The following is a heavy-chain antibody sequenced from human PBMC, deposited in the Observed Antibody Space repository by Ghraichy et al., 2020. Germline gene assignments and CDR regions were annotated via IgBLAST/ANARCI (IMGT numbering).Heavy chain of an antibody. CDR1: GFSFRRFS. V-gene: IGHV3-48*02. CDR2: ISGSGTNK. Sequence: GESLNISCAASGFSFRRFSMNWVRQAPGKGLGWVSYISGSGTNKQYADSVKGRFTISRDNAKDSVFLQMDSLRDEDTAVYYCARVGYSGSPLGWGQGTLVTVSS. J-gene: IGHJ4*02. D-gene: IGHD1-26*01. CDR3: ARVGYSGSPLG.